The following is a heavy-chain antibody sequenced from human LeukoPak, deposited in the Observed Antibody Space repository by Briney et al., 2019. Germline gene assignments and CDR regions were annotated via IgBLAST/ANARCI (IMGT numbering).Heavy chain of an antibody. CDR1: GGFMSSSSYY. J-gene: IGHJ4*02. CDR2: IYYSGST. V-gene: IGHV4-39*01. D-gene: IGHD5-18*01. Sequence: SETLSLTCTVSGGFMSSSSYYWGWIRQPPGKGLEWIGSIYYSGSTYYNPSLKSRVTISVDTSKNQFSLKLSSVTAADTAVYYCARHFPIQLWSFRYWGQGTLVTVSS. CDR3: ARHFPIQLWSFRY.